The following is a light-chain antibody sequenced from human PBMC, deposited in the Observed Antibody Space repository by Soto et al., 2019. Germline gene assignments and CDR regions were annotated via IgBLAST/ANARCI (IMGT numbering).Light chain of an antibody. V-gene: IGKV3-20*01. CDR2: GAS. CDR3: QQYGSSPPFT. CDR1: QSVSSSY. J-gene: IGKJ5*01. Sequence: EIVLTQSPGTLSLSPGERATLSCRASQSVSSSYLAWYQQKPGQAPRLLIYGASSRATGIPDRFSGSGSGTELTLTISRREPEDFASYYCQQYGSSPPFTFGQGTRLEIK.